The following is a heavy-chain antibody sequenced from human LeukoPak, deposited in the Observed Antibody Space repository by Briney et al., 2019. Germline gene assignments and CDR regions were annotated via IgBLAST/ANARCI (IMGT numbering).Heavy chain of an antibody. CDR1: GGSISSSSYY. CDR2: IYYSGST. Sequence: SETLSLTCTVSGGSISSSSYYWGWIRQPPGKGLEWIGSIYYSGSTYYNPSLKSRVTISVDTSKNQFSLKLSSVTAADTAVYYCARAGGPYTAFDIWGQGTMVTVSS. J-gene: IGHJ3*02. D-gene: IGHD3-10*01. CDR3: ARAGGPYTAFDI. V-gene: IGHV4-39*07.